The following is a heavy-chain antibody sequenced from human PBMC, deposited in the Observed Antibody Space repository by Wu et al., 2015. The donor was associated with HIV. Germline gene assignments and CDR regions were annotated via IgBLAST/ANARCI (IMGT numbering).Heavy chain of an antibody. J-gene: IGHJ4*01. V-gene: IGHV1-8*01. Sequence: QVQLVQTGAEVRKPGASVKVSCKASGYTFTSSDINWVRQASGQGLEWMGWMNPDSGNTGYAQKFQGRVTMTRNTSINTAYMDLGSLRPEDTAVYYCARARISAAGTIVYYF. CDR1: GYTFTSSD. D-gene: IGHD6-13*01. CDR2: MNPDSGNT. CDR3: ARARISAAGTIVYYF.